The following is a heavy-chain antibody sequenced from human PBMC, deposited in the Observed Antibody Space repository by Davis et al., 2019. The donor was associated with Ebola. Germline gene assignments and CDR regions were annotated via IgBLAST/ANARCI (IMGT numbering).Heavy chain of an antibody. CDR1: GYTFTNYY. V-gene: IGHV1-8*02. D-gene: IGHD6-19*01. Sequence: AASVKVSCKASGYTFTNYYMHWVRQAPGQGLEWMGWMNPNSGNTGYAQKFQGRVTMTRNTSISTAYMELSSLRSEDTAVYYCARGWAVAYWGQGTLVTVSS. CDR3: ARGWAVAY. J-gene: IGHJ4*02. CDR2: MNPNSGNT.